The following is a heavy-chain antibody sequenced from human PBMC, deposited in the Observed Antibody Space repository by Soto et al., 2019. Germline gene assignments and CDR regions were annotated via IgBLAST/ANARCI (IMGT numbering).Heavy chain of an antibody. D-gene: IGHD6-13*01. CDR2: IYYSGST. V-gene: IGHV4-59*01. CDR3: ARVDSSSWKETDY. J-gene: IGHJ4*02. Sequence: SETLSLTCTVSDGSISSYYLSWIRQPPGKGLEWIGYIYYSGSTNYNPSLKSRVTISVDTSKNQFSLKLSSVTAADTAVYYCARVDSSSWKETDYWGQGTLVTVSS. CDR1: DGSISSYY.